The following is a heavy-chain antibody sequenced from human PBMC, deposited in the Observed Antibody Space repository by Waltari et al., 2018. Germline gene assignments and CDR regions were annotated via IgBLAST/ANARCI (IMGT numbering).Heavy chain of an antibody. CDR1: GGTFSSYA. V-gene: IGHV1-69*01. D-gene: IGHD6-19*01. Sequence: QVQLVQSGAEVKKPGSSVKVSCKASGGTFSSYAISWVRQAPGPGLEWMGGIIPIFGTANYAQKFQGRVTITADESTSTAYMELSSLRSEDTAVYYCARDDPGIAVAGRDWYFDLWGRGTLVTVSS. CDR3: ARDDPGIAVAGRDWYFDL. CDR2: IIPIFGTA. J-gene: IGHJ2*01.